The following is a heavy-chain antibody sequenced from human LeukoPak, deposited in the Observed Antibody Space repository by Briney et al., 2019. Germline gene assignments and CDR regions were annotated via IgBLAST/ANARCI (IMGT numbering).Heavy chain of an antibody. Sequence: SETLSLTCTVSGDSITDYYWSWIRQSPGKGLEWIGYISHTGTTNSNPSLRSRVTISIDTSKNLFSLKLSSVTAADTAVYYCARRDFWSAIDHWSQGTLVTVSS. CDR2: ISHTGTT. V-gene: IGHV4-59*01. CDR1: GDSITDYY. J-gene: IGHJ4*02. D-gene: IGHD3-3*01. CDR3: ARRDFWSAIDH.